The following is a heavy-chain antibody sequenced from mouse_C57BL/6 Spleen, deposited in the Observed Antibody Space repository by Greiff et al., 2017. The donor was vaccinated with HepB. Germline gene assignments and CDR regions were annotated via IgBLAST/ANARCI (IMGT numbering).Heavy chain of an antibody. Sequence: QVQLQQPGTELVKPGASVKLSCKASGYTFTSYWMHWVKQMPGQGLEWIGNINPSNGGTNYNEKFKSKATLTVDKSSSTAYMQLSSLTSEDSAVYYGARWGQLRLRFDYWGKGTTLTVSS. J-gene: IGHJ2*01. CDR1: GYTFTSYW. CDR3: ARWGQLRLRFDY. D-gene: IGHD3-2*02. V-gene: IGHV1-53*01. CDR2: INPSNGGT.